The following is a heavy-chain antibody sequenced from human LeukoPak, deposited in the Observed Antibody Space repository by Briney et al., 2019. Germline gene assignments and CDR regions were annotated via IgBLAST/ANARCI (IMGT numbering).Heavy chain of an antibody. CDR3: ARTQYDYYYYYYMDV. CDR2: IYTSGST. J-gene: IGHJ6*03. D-gene: IGHD2-2*01. V-gene: IGHV4-4*09. CDR1: GGSISSYY. Sequence: PSETLSLTCTVSGGSISSYYWSWIRQPPGKGLEWIGYIYTSGSTNYNPSLKSRLTISVDTSKNQFSLKLSSVTAADTAVYYCARTQYDYYYYYYMDVWGKGTTVTVSS.